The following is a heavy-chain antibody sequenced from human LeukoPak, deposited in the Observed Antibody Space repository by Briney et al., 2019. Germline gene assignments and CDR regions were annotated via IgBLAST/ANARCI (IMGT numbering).Heavy chain of an antibody. V-gene: IGHV3-48*02. CDR1: GFTFSRYN. CDR3: ARSRGYTFYFDY. D-gene: IGHD5-18*01. J-gene: IGHJ4*02. Sequence: PGGSLRLSCAASGFTFSRYNMNWVRQAPGKGLEWISYISSGSSTIYYADSVKGRFTISRDNAKNSLYLQMNSLRDEDTAVYFCARSRGYTFYFDYWGQGALVTVSS. CDR2: ISSGSSTI.